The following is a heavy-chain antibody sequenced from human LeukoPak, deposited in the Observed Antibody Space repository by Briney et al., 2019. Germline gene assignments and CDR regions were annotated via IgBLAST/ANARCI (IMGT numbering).Heavy chain of an antibody. CDR1: GYTFTSYY. CDR3: ASLGWESAW. J-gene: IGHJ4*02. D-gene: IGHD1-26*01. CDR2: INPSGGST. Sequence: ASVKVSCKASGYTFTSYYMHWVRQAPGQGLEWMGMINPSGGSTTYAQKFQGRVTMTRDTSTSTVYMEVSSLRSEDTAVYYCASLGWESAWWGQGTLVTVSS. V-gene: IGHV1-46*01.